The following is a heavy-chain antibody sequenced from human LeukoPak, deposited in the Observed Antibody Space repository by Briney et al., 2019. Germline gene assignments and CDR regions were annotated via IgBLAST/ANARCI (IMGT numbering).Heavy chain of an antibody. D-gene: IGHD6-13*01. Sequence: GGSLRLSCAASGFTFSSYDMHWVRQATGKGLEWVSAIGTAGDTYYPGSVKGRFTISRDNSKNTLYLQMNSLRAEDTAVYYCALLSSSWYEGYWGQGTLVTVSS. V-gene: IGHV3-13*01. CDR2: IGTAGDT. J-gene: IGHJ4*02. CDR3: ALLSSSWYEGY. CDR1: GFTFSSYD.